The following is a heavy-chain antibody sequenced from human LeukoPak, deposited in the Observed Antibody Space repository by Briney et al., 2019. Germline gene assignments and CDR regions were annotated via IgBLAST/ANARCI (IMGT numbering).Heavy chain of an antibody. CDR2: IYYSGST. CDR1: GGSISSYY. V-gene: IGHV4-59*12. J-gene: IGHJ6*03. Sequence: PSETLSLTCTVSGGSISSYYWSWIRQPPGKGLEWIGYIYYSGSTNYNPSLESRVTISVDTSKNQFSLKLSSVTAADTAVYYCARLVSGYDQWDYYYYMDVWGKGTTVTISS. CDR3: ARLVSGYDQWDYYYYMDV. D-gene: IGHD5-12*01.